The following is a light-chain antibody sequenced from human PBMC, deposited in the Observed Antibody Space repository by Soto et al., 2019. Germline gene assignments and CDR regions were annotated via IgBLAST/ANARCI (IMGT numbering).Light chain of an antibody. Sequence: EVVLTQSPATLSLSPGERATLSCRASQSVSRHLAWYQQKPGQAPRLLISGASTGATGIPARFSGSGSGTEFTLTISSLQSEDCAIYYCQQYHTWPITFGGGTKVDIK. J-gene: IGKJ4*01. CDR2: GAS. V-gene: IGKV3-15*01. CDR1: QSVSRH. CDR3: QQYHTWPIT.